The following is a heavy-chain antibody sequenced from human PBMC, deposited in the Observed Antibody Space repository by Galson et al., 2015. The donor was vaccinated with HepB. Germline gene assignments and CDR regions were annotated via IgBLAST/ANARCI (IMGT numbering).Heavy chain of an antibody. D-gene: IGHD1-26*01. CDR2: ASYRSKWYN. Sequence: CAISGDSVSSYSAAWNWIRQSPSRGLEWLGKASYRSKWYNDYAVSVKGRITINPDTYKNKFSLQLNSVTPEDTAVYFCARVLLPGVAFEIWGQGTMVTVSS. V-gene: IGHV6-1*01. CDR1: GDSVSSYSAA. J-gene: IGHJ3*02. CDR3: ARVLLPGVAFEI.